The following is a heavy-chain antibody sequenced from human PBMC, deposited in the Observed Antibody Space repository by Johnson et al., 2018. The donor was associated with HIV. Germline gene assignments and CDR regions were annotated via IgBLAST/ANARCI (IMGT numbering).Heavy chain of an antibody. J-gene: IGHJ3*02. Sequence: QVQLVESGGGLVQPGGSLRLSCAASAFTFSDYAMHWVRQAPGKGLEWVAVISYDGSNKYYPDSVKGRFTISRDNFKNTLYLQMDSLRAEDTAVYFCAREMVAAKDAFDIWGQGTMVTVSS. V-gene: IGHV3-30-3*01. CDR2: ISYDGSNK. CDR3: AREMVAAKDAFDI. CDR1: AFTFSDYA. D-gene: IGHD2-15*01.